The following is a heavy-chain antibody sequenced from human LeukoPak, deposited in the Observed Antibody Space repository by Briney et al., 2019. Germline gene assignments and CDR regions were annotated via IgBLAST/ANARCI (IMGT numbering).Heavy chain of an antibody. D-gene: IGHD3-9*01. CDR3: ASPGPTLTGYYIT. V-gene: IGHV4-4*02. CDR2: INHSGST. Sequence: HPSGTLSLTCAVSGGSISSSNWWSWVRQPPGRGLEWIGEINHSGSTNYNPSLKSRVTISVDTSKNQFSLKLSSVTAADTAVYYCASPGPTLTGYYITWGQGTLVTVSS. J-gene: IGHJ5*02. CDR1: GGSISSSNW.